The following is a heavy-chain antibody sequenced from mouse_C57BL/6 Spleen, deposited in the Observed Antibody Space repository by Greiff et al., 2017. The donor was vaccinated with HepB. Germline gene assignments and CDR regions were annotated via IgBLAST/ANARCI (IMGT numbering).Heavy chain of an antibody. CDR3: ARPAITTVARYFDV. CDR1: GYTFTDYN. J-gene: IGHJ1*03. CDR2: INPNNGGT. D-gene: IGHD1-1*01. Sequence: EVQLQQSGPELVKPGASVKIPCKASGYTFTDYNMDWVKQSHGKSLEWIGDINPNNGGTIYNQKFKGKATLTVDKSSSTAYMELRSLTSEDTAVYYCARPAITTVARYFDVWGTGTTVTVSS. V-gene: IGHV1-18*01.